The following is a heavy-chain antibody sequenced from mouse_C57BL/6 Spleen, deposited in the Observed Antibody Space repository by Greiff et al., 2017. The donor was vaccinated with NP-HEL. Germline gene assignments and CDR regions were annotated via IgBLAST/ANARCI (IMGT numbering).Heavy chain of an antibody. D-gene: IGHD1-1*01. Sequence: DVKLVESGPGLVKPSQSLSLTCSVTGYSITSGYYWNWIRQFPGNKLEWMGYISYDGSNNYNPSLKNRISITRDTSKNQFFLKLNSVTTEDTATYYCARGGGYGSSFFDYWGQGTTLTVSS. V-gene: IGHV3-6*01. CDR2: ISYDGSN. CDR1: GYSITSGYY. CDR3: ARGGGYGSSFFDY. J-gene: IGHJ2*01.